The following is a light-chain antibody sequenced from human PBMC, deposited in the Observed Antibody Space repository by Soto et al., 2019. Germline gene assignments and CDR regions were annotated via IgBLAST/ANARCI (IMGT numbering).Light chain of an antibody. J-gene: IGKJ1*01. CDR1: QSISNH. Sequence: DIQMTQSQASLSASVEDRVIITCRASQSISNHLNWYQQKPGKAPKPLIFAASSLQSGVPSRFSGSRSGPDFTLTISSLQPEDFATYYCQQRYSSPPPFGQGTKVDI. CDR3: QQRYSSPPP. CDR2: AAS. V-gene: IGKV1-39*01.